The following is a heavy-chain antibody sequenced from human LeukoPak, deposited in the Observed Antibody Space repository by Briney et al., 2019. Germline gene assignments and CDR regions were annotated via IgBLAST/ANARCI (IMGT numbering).Heavy chain of an antibody. CDR1: GFTFSSYA. CDR2: ISYDGSNK. D-gene: IGHD2-2*01. Sequence: GGSLRLSCAASGFTFSSYAMHWVRQAPGKGLEWVAVISYDGSNKYYADSVKGRFTISRDNSKNTLYLQMNSLRAEDTAVYYCARSLGYCSSTSCQTFDYWGQGTLVTVSS. CDR3: ARSLGYCSSTSCQTFDY. V-gene: IGHV3-30-3*01. J-gene: IGHJ4*02.